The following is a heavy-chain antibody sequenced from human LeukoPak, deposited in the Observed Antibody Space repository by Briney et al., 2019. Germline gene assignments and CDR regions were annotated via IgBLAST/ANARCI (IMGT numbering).Heavy chain of an antibody. J-gene: IGHJ4*02. V-gene: IGHV3-33*01. CDR2: IWHDGSDK. D-gene: IGHD7-27*01. CDR1: GYTLSTYG. CDR3: ARELNWGLDY. Sequence: PGGSLRLSCAASGYTLSTYGLHWARQAPGKGLEWVALIWHDGSDKYYADSVKGRFTISRDTSKNTLYLQMNSLRAEDTAVYYCARELNWGLDYWGQGTLVTVSS.